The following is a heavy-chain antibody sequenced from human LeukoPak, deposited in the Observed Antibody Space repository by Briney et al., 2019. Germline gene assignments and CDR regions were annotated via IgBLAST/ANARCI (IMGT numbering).Heavy chain of an antibody. D-gene: IGHD1-1*01. V-gene: IGHV3-7*01. J-gene: IGHJ4*02. CDR2: IKPDGSEN. CDR1: GFIFNHYW. CDR3: AKAQNWKTY. Sequence: AGGSLRLSCAASGFIFNHYWMTWVRHTPGKGLECVASIKPDGSENYYVDSVKGRFTISRDNAKNSLYLQMNSLRVEDAAVYYCAKAQNWKTYWGRGTLVTVSS.